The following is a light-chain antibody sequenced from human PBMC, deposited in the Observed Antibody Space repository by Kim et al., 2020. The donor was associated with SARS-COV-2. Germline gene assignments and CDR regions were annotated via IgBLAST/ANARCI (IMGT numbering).Light chain of an antibody. CDR1: QNIRSN. CDR3: QQYHDWPPIT. Sequence: SSGGSATLSCRASQNIRSNLAWYQQKAGRTPRLLIYGASSRATGIPARFSGSGSGTEFTLTISSLQSEDVAVYYCQQYHDWPPITFGQGTRLEIK. CDR2: GAS. V-gene: IGKV3-15*01. J-gene: IGKJ5*01.